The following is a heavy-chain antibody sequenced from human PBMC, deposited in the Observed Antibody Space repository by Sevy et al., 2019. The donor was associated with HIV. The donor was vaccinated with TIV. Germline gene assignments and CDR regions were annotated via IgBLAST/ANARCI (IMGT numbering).Heavy chain of an antibody. J-gene: IGHJ4*02. CDR2: ISPYTGNT. CDR3: ARDRQEGYFDY. CDR1: GYTFNIYG. V-gene: IGHV1-18*01. Sequence: ASVKVSCKATGYTFNIYGISWVRQAPGQGREWMGWISPYTGNTNYAQKLQGRVTMTTDTSTSTAYMDLRSLRSDDTAVYYCARDRQEGYFDYWGQGTLVTVSS.